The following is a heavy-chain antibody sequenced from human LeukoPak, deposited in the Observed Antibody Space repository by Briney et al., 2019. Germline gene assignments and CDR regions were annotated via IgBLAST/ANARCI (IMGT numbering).Heavy chain of an antibody. CDR1: GYTFTGYY. V-gene: IGHV1-2*02. J-gene: IGHJ4*02. D-gene: IGHD5-24*01. Sequence: ASVTVSFMSSGYTFTGYYMHWVRQAPGQGRAGMGWINPNSGGKNYAQKFQVRVTMTRDTSISTAYMELSRLRSDDTAVYYCALTLAKDGDYWGQGTLVTVSS. CDR3: ALTLAKDGDY. CDR2: INPNSGGK.